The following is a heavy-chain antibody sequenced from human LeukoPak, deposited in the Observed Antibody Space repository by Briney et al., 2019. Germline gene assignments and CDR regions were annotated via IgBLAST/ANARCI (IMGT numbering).Heavy chain of an antibody. CDR1: GGSISGYY. CDR3: ARGSMITFGGVIVPFDY. CDR2: IYYSGST. J-gene: IGHJ4*02. Sequence: KPSETLSLTCTVSGGSISGYYWSWIRQPPGKGLEWIGYIYYSGSTNYNPSLKSRVTISVDTSKNQFSLKLSSVTAADTAVYYCARGSMITFGGVIVPFDYWGQGTLVTVPS. D-gene: IGHD3-16*02. V-gene: IGHV4-59*01.